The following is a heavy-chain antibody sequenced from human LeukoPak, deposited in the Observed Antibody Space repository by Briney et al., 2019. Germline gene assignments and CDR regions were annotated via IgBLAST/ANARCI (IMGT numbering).Heavy chain of an antibody. CDR1: GFTFSDYY. J-gene: IGHJ4*02. CDR2: ISGSGTNT. CDR3: ASWGEGALDN. D-gene: IGHD1-26*01. Sequence: GGSLRLSCAASGFTFSDYYMNWIRQAPGKGLEWVSYISGSGTNTQYADSVKGRFTISRDNAKNSLYLQMNSLRVEDTGVYYCASWGEGALDNWGQGTLVTVSS. V-gene: IGHV3-11*04.